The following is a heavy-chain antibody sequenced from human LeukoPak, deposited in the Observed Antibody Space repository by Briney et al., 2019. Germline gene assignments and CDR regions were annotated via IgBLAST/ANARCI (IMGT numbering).Heavy chain of an antibody. Sequence: ASVKVSCKASAYTFTNSAIHWVRQAPGQRLEWMGWINAGNGNTKFSQKFQGRVTMTRDTSISTAYMELSRLRSDDTAVYYCAREIIVVVPAAIDYWRQGTLVTVSS. CDR3: AREIIVVVPAAIDY. D-gene: IGHD2-2*01. V-gene: IGHV1-3*01. CDR1: AYTFTNSA. J-gene: IGHJ4*02. CDR2: INAGNGNT.